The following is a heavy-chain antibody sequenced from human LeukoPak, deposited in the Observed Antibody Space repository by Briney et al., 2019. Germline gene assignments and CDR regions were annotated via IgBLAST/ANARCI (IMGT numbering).Heavy chain of an antibody. J-gene: IGHJ4*02. CDR1: GGSIRSSYYY. CDR3: AREAAAGTLDY. D-gene: IGHD6-13*01. Sequence: SETLSLTCTVSGGSIRSSYYYWGWIRQPPGKGLEWIGSIYYSGSTYYNPSLKSRVTISVDTSKNQFSLKLSSVTAADTAVYYCAREAAAGTLDYWGQGTLVTVSS. CDR2: IYYSGST. V-gene: IGHV4-39*01.